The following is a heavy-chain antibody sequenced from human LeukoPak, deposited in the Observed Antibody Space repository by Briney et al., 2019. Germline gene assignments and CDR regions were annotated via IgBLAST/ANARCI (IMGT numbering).Heavy chain of an antibody. CDR1: GFTSSRYA. Sequence: PGGSLRVSCADPGFTSSRYAMSWVRQAPGKGLEWVSAISASGGSTYYVDSVKGRFTISRDTSKNTLFLQMSSLRAEDTAIYYCAKDRPLNWGYYFDYWSQGTLVTVSS. J-gene: IGHJ4*02. D-gene: IGHD7-27*01. V-gene: IGHV3-23*01. CDR2: ISASGGST. CDR3: AKDRPLNWGYYFDY.